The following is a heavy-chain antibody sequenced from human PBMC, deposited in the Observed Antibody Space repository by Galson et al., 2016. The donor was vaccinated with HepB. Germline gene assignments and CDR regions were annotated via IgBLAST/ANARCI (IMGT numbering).Heavy chain of an antibody. CDR3: AKDGWRSSVGYFHYYGLDV. CDR1: GFTFSNYG. V-gene: IGHV3-23*01. Sequence: SLRLSCAASGFTFSNYGMNWVRQAPGKGLEWVSAITGSGDSPYYADSVKGRFTISRDNSKNTLYLQMNSLRAEDTAVYYCAKDGWRSSVGYFHYYGLDVWGHGTTVTVSS. D-gene: IGHD3-16*01. J-gene: IGHJ6*02. CDR2: ITGSGDSP.